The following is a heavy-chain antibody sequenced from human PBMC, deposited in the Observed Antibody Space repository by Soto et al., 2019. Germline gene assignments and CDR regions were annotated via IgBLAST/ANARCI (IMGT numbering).Heavy chain of an antibody. CDR2: ISGSGVST. CDR1: GVTFSRYA. D-gene: IGHD3-22*01. V-gene: IGHV3-23*01. CDR3: AKSPGMYYYDSSGYYHYDY. Sequence: GVLRLSCAASGVTFSRYAMSWVRQAPGKGLEWVSAISGSGVSTYYADSVKGRFTISRDNSKNTLYLQMNSLRAEDTAVYYCAKSPGMYYYDSSGYYHYDYWGQGTLVTVSS. J-gene: IGHJ4*02.